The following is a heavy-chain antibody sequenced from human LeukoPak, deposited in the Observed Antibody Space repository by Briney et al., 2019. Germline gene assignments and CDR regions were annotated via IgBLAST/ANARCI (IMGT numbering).Heavy chain of an antibody. CDR2: INPNSGGT. J-gene: IGHJ2*01. CDR3: ARDWEGLGEYWYFDL. CDR1: GYTFTGYY. Sequence: ASVKVSCKASGYTFTGYYMHWVRQAPGQGLEWMGWINPNSGGTNYAQKFQGRVTMTRDTSISTAYVELSRLRSDDTAVYYCARDWEGLGEYWYFDLWGRGTLVTVSS. D-gene: IGHD1-26*01. V-gene: IGHV1-2*02.